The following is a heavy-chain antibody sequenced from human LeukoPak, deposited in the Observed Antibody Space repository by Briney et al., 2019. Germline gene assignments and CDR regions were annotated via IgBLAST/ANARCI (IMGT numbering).Heavy chain of an antibody. D-gene: IGHD2-8*01. CDR2: VSGGGAYT. V-gene: IGHV3-23*01. CDR1: GFSFSSFA. J-gene: IGHJ4*02. CDR3: AKRITVSAGYYLDS. Sequence: GGSLTLSCVGSGFSFSSFAMSWVRQAPGKGLEWVSTVSGGGAYTYYADSVKGRFTVSRDDSKSMHFLQMNSLRPEDTALYFCAKRITVSAGYYLDSWGQGTLVTVSS.